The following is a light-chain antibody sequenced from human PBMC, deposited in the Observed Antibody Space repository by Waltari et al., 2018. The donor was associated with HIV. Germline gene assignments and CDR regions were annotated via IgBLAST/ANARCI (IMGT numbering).Light chain of an antibody. CDR3: QQYGSSPSIT. V-gene: IGKV3-20*01. Sequence: EIVLTQSPGTLSLSPGERATPSCRASQSVSSSYLAWYQQKPGQAPRLLIYGASSRATGIPDRFSGSGSGTDFTLTISRLEPEDVAVYYCQQYGSSPSITFGQGTRLEIK. J-gene: IGKJ5*01. CDR1: QSVSSSY. CDR2: GAS.